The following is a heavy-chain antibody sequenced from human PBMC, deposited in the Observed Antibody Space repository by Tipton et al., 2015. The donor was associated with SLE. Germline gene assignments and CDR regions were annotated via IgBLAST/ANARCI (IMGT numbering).Heavy chain of an antibody. CDR1: GFTFSSYG. V-gene: IGHV3-30*02. D-gene: IGHD2-15*01. CDR2: IRYDGSNK. Sequence: SLRLSCAASGFTFSSYGMHWVRQAPGKGLEWVAFIRYDGSNKYYADSVKGRFTISRDNSKNTLYLQMNSLRAEDTAVYYCARAQDNKFDYWGQGTLVTVSS. J-gene: IGHJ4*02. CDR3: ARAQDNKFDY.